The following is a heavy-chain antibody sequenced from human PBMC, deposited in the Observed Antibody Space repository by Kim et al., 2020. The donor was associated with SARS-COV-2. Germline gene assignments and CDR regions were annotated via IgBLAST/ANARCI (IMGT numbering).Heavy chain of an antibody. V-gene: IGHV1-3*01. D-gene: IGHD3-22*01. CDR2: INAGNGNT. Sequence: ASVKVSCKASGYTFTSYAMHWVRQAPGQRLEWMGWINAGNGNTKYSQKFQGRVTITRDTSASTAYMELSSLRSEDTAVYYCARDYRVVVRSSPRYSFDYWGQGTLVTVSS. J-gene: IGHJ4*02. CDR3: ARDYRVVVRSSPRYSFDY. CDR1: GYTFTSYA.